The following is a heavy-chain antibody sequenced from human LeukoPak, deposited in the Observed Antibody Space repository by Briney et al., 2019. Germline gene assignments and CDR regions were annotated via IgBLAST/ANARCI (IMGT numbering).Heavy chain of an antibody. CDR2: IYNSGST. J-gene: IGHJ4*02. CDR3: VRSHGGY. V-gene: IGHV4-59*01. Sequence: SETLSLSCTVSGGSISGYYWNWIRQPPGKGLEWIGHIYNSGSTNSDPSLKSRVTISVDTSKKQFSLSLSSVTAADTAVYYCVRSHGGYWGQGTLVTVSS. CDR1: GGSISGYY.